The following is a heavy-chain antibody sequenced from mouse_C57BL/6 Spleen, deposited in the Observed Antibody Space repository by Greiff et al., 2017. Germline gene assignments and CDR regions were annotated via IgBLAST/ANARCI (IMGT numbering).Heavy chain of an antibody. CDR2: IDPEDGDT. J-gene: IGHJ3*01. CDR3: TPIYDGYAAWFAY. D-gene: IGHD2-3*01. Sequence: VQLKQSGAELVRPGASVKLSCTASGFNIKDSYMHWVKQRPEQGLGWIGRIDPEDGDTEYAPKFQGKATMTADTSSNTAYLQLSILTSEDTAVYYCTPIYDGYAAWFAYWGQGTLVTVSA. CDR1: GFNIKDSY. V-gene: IGHV14-1*01.